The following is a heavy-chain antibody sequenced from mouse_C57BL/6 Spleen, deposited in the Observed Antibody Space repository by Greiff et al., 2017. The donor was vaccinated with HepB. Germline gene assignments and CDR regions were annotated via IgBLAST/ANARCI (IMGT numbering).Heavy chain of an antibody. D-gene: IGHD4-1*01. CDR3: ARTSNWDVGFAY. J-gene: IGHJ3*01. V-gene: IGHV5-17*01. Sequence: EVKVVESGGGLVKPGGSLKLSCAASGFTFSDYGMHWVRQAPEKGLEWVAYISSGSSTIYYADTVKGRFTISRDNAKNTLFLQMTSLRSEDTAMYYCARTSNWDVGFAYWGQGTLFTVSA. CDR1: GFTFSDYG. CDR2: ISSGSSTI.